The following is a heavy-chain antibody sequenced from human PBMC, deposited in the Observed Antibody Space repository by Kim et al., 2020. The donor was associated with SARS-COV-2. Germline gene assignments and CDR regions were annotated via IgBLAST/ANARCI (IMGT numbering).Heavy chain of an antibody. Sequence: GGSLRLSCAASGFTFSNSPMHWVRQASGKGLEWVGRISSKANSYATAYAASGRGRIISANDESTQTPQLKMNSVKAEAAAYYSSTRNPGTPFAFWDA. V-gene: IGHV3-73*01. CDR2: ISSKANSYAT. J-gene: IGHJ3*01. CDR1: GFTFSNSP. CDR3: TRNPGTPFAFWDA. D-gene: IGHD1-1*01.